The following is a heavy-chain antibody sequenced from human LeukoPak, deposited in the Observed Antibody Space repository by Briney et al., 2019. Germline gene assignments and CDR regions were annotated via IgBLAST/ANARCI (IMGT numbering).Heavy chain of an antibody. D-gene: IGHD3-22*01. J-gene: IGHJ4*02. CDR2: ITDSGTT. Sequence: SETLSLTCAVFDGSLSGSCLSWIRQFPGKGLEWIGEITDSGTTNSNPSLNNRVIISVDPSKNQFSLKVTSVTAADTAVYHCARDLSNYYDSSGYNYYFDYWGQGTLVTVSS. V-gene: IGHV4-34*01. CDR1: DGSLSGSC. CDR3: ARDLSNYYDSSGYNYYFDY.